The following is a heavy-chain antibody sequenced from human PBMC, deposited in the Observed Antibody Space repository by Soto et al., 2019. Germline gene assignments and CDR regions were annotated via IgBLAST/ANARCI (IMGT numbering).Heavy chain of an antibody. CDR2: ISYDGSNK. V-gene: IGHV3-30*18. CDR1: GFTFSSYG. Sequence: QVQLVESGGGVVQPGRSLRLSCAASGFTFSSYGMHWVRQAPGKGLEWVAVISYDGSNKYYADSVKGRFTISRDNSKNTLYLQMNSLRAEETAVYYCAKTGAAAGIYYYYGMDVWGQGTTVTVSS. D-gene: IGHD6-13*01. J-gene: IGHJ6*02. CDR3: AKTGAAAGIYYYYGMDV.